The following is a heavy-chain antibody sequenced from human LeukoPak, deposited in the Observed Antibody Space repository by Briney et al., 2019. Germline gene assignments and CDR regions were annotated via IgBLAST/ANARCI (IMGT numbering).Heavy chain of an antibody. CDR3: ARGGAARPDY. J-gene: IGHJ4*02. CDR1: GFTFSSYW. V-gene: IGHV3-74*01. D-gene: IGHD6-6*01. Sequence: GGSLSLSCAASGFTFSSYWLHWVRQPQGKGLVWVSRINTDGSSTSYADSVKGRFTISRDNAKNTLYLQMNSLRPEDTAVYYCARGGAARPDYWGQGTLVTVSS. CDR2: INTDGSST.